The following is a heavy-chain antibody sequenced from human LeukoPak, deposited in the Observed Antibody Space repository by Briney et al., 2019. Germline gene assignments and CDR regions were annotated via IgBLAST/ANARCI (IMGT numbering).Heavy chain of an antibody. J-gene: IGHJ4*02. CDR3: ARDGDSSTLAAYDY. Sequence: GGSLRLSCAASGFTFSSYWMSWVRQAPGKGLEWVSVIYSGGSTYYADSVKGRFTISRDNSKNTLYLQMNSLRAEDTAVYYCARDGDSSTLAAYDYWGQGTLVTVSS. D-gene: IGHD6-25*01. V-gene: IGHV3-53*01. CDR1: GFTFSSYW. CDR2: IYSGGST.